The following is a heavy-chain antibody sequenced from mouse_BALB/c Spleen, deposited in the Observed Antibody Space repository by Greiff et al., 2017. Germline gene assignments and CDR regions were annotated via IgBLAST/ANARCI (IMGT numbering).Heavy chain of an antibody. D-gene: IGHD1-2*01. V-gene: IGHV2-2*02. CDR3: ARIAYYGYAGDAMDY. J-gene: IGHJ4*01. CDR2: IWSGGST. CDR1: GFSLTSYG. Sequence: VMLVESGPGLVQPSQSLSITCTVSGFSLTSYGVHWVRQSPGKGLEWLGVIWSGGSTDYNAAFISRLSISKDNSKSQVFFKMNSLQANDTAIYYCARIAYYGYAGDAMDYWGQGTSVTVSS.